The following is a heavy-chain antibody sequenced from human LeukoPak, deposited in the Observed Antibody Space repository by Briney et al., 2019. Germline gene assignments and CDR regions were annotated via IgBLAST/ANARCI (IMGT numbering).Heavy chain of an antibody. V-gene: IGHV4-34*01. CDR1: GGSFSGYY. Sequence: SETLSLTCAVYGGSFSGYYWSWIRQPPGKGLEWIGEINHSGSTNYNPSLKSRVTISVNTSKNHFSLKLSSVTAAGTAVYYCARGSRGSTLYWGQGTLVTVSS. CDR3: ARGSRGSTLY. J-gene: IGHJ4*02. D-gene: IGHD5-12*01. CDR2: INHSGST.